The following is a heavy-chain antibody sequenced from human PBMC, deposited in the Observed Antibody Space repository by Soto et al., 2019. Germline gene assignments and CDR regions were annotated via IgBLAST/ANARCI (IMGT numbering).Heavy chain of an antibody. CDR2: IGTTGDT. Sequence: GGSLRLSCAASGFTFSSYDMHWVRQATGKGLEWVSAIGTTGDTYYPGSVRGRFTISRDNAKNSLYLQMNSLRAEDTAVYYCARDRYSYYDFWSGSLPYYYYGMDVWGQGTTLTVSS. D-gene: IGHD3-3*01. CDR1: GFTFSSYD. CDR3: ARDRYSYYDFWSGSLPYYYYGMDV. J-gene: IGHJ6*02. V-gene: IGHV3-13*04.